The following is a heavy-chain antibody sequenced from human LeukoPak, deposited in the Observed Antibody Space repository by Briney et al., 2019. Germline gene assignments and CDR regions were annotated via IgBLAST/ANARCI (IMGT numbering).Heavy chain of an antibody. CDR1: GFTLSDYY. Sequence: PGGSLRLSCAASGFTLSDYYMNWIRQAPGKGLEWVSYISSSGSTIYYADSVKGRFTISRDNAKNSLYLQMNSLRAEDTAVYYCARDLMMGVGYYYYYGMDVWGQGTTVTVSS. CDR3: ARDLMMGVGYYYYYGMDV. D-gene: IGHD3-16*01. CDR2: ISSSGSTI. J-gene: IGHJ6*02. V-gene: IGHV3-11*01.